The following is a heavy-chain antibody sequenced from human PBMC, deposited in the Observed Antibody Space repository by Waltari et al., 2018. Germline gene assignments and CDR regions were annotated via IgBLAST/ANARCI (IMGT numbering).Heavy chain of an antibody. CDR1: GYSISKGGYY. Sequence: QVQLQESGPGLVRPSQTLSLRCTVPGYSISKGGYYWSWIRQLPGTGLEWIGYIYSNGNAHYSPSLRSRVTISVDTSKNQFSLKLRSVTAADTAVYYCARGIFGVGTDYWGQGTLVTVSS. D-gene: IGHD3-3*01. CDR2: IYSNGNA. CDR3: ARGIFGVGTDY. V-gene: IGHV4-31*03. J-gene: IGHJ4*02.